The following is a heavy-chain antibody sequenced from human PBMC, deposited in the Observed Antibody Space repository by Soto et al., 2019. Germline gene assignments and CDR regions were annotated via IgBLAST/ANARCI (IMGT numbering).Heavy chain of an antibody. CDR1: GFTFISYA. Sequence: EVHLLESGGGWLQPGGSLRLSGAASGFTFISYAMNGVRQAPGKGLQWVSAISGGGDATFYADSVKGRFTISRDNSRNTVTLQMNSLGADDTAVYYCARKVPGSTTRPDYWYFDLWGRGTLVTVSS. CDR3: ARKVPGSTTRPDYWYFDL. D-gene: IGHD3-10*01. J-gene: IGHJ2*01. V-gene: IGHV3-23*01. CDR2: ISGGGDAT.